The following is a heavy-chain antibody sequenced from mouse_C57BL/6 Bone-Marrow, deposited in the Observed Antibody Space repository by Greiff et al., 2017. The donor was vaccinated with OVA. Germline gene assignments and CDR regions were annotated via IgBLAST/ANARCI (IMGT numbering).Heavy chain of an antibody. Sequence: VQLKESGGGLVQPKGSLKLSCAASGFSFNTYAMNWVRQAPGKGLEWVARIRSKSNNYATYYADSVKDRFTISRDDSESMLYLQMNNLKTEDTAMYYCVRHRGYDRAWFAYWGQGTLVTVSA. CDR1: GFSFNTYA. CDR2: IRSKSNNYAT. CDR3: VRHRGYDRAWFAY. D-gene: IGHD2-2*01. V-gene: IGHV10-1*01. J-gene: IGHJ3*01.